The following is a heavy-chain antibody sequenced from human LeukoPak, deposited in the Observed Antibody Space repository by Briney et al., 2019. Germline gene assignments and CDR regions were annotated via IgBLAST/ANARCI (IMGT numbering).Heavy chain of an antibody. D-gene: IGHD6-13*01. CDR1: GCTFSSYG. CDR2: ISGSGGST. J-gene: IGHJ6*02. CDR3: AIRGIAAAESNGMDV. Sequence: PGGSLRLSCAASGCTFSSYGMSWVRQAPGKGLEWVSAISGSGGSTYYADPVNGRFTISRDNSTHTLYLQLNSLRAEDTAVYYCAIRGIAAAESNGMDVWGQGTTVTVSS. V-gene: IGHV3-23*01.